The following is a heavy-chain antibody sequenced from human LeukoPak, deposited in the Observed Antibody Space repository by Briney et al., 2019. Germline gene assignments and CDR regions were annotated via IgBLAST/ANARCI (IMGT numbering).Heavy chain of an antibody. D-gene: IGHD3-10*01. CDR2: ISDSGSTA. CDR3: ARRNYGPAGY. J-gene: IGHJ4*02. V-gene: IGHV3-23*01. Sequence: GGSLRLSCGASGFTFSNYAVSWVRQAPGKGLEWVSGISDSGSTAFYADSVKGRFTSSRDNPKSTLYLQMNSLRAEDTAVYYCARRNYGPAGYWGQGVLVTVSS. CDR1: GFTFSNYA.